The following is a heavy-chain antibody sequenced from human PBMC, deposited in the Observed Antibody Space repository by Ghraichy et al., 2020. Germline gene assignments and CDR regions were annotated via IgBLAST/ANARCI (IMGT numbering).Heavy chain of an antibody. CDR2: FNWDDDK. CDR1: GFSLTTTGVG. Sequence: SGPTLVKPTQTLTLTCTFSGFSLTTTGVGVGWIRQPPGKALEWLALFNWDDDKRYSPSLKSRLTITKDTSKNQVVLTMTDMDPVDTATYYCARGRMVYGILGYFDYWGQGTLVTVSS. CDR3: ARGRMVYGILGYFDY. J-gene: IGHJ4*02. V-gene: IGHV2-5*02. D-gene: IGHD2-8*01.